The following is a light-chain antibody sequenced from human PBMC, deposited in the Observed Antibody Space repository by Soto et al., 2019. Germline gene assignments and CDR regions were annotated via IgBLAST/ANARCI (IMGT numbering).Light chain of an antibody. CDR2: WAS. Sequence: DIVMTQSPDSLAVSLGEGATINCRSSQSVFYTSNNKNYLAWYQQRPGQPPKLLLYWASNRESGVPDRFSGSGSGTHFTLTSSSLQPEDVAVYFCQQYYSTPLTFGGGTKVEIK. CDR3: QQYYSTPLT. V-gene: IGKV4-1*01. CDR1: QSVFYTSNNKNY. J-gene: IGKJ4*01.